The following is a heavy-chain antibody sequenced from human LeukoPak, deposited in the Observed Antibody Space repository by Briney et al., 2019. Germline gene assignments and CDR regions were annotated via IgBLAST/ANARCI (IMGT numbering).Heavy chain of an antibody. CDR1: GVSISSYY. J-gene: IGHJ6*03. D-gene: IGHD3-10*01. CDR3: ARTTTVRGTYYMDV. CDR2: IYYSGST. Sequence: SETLSLTCTVSGVSISSYYWSWIRQPPGKALEWIGYIYYSGSTNYNPSLKSRLTISVDTSKTRFSLKLRSVTAADTAVYYCARTTTVRGTYYMDVWGKGTTVTVSS. V-gene: IGHV4-59*01.